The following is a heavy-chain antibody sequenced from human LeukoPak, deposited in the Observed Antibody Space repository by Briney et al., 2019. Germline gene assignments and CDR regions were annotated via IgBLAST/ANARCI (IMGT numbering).Heavy chain of an antibody. Sequence: GGSLRLSCAASGFTFSSYAMRWVRQAPGKGLEWVAVISYDGSNKYYADSVKGRFTISRDNSKNTLYLQMNSLRAEDTAVYYCAKDLGSSNDYWGQGTLVTVSS. CDR3: AKDLGSSNDY. J-gene: IGHJ4*02. CDR2: ISYDGSNK. CDR1: GFTFSSYA. V-gene: IGHV3-30*18. D-gene: IGHD6-13*01.